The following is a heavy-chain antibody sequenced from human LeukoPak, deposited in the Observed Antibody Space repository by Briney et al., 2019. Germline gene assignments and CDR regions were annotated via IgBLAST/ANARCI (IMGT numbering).Heavy chain of an antibody. CDR2: IYHSGST. V-gene: IGHV4-30-2*01. CDR3: ARALGVVRGVIAY. D-gene: IGHD3-10*01. J-gene: IGHJ4*02. Sequence: SSETLSLTCTVSGGSISSGGYYWSWIRQPPGKGLEWIGYIYHSGSTYYNPSLKSRVTISVDRSKNQFSLKLSSVTAADTAVYYCARALGVVRGVIAYWGQGTLVTVSS. CDR1: GGSISSGGYY.